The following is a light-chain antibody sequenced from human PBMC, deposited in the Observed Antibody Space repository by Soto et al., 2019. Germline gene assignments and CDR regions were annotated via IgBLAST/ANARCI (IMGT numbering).Light chain of an antibody. CDR3: QQSYSTPIT. CDR2: GAS. J-gene: IGKJ5*01. CDR1: QGISSA. Sequence: AIQLTQSPSSLSASVGDRVTITCRASQGISSALAWYQQKPGKAPKLMIYGASSLESGVPSRFSGSGSGTDFTLTISSLQPEDFATYYCQQSYSTPITFGQGTRLEIK. V-gene: IGKV1-13*02.